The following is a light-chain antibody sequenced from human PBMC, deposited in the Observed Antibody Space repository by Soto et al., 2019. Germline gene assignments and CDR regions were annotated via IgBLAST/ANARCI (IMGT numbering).Light chain of an antibody. CDR2: AAS. Sequence: ENRLTQSPGTLSLSPGERATLSCRASQSIGTNYVAWFQQKPGQAPTLLIYAASRRATGIPDRFSGSGSGTEFTLTISRLEPEDFAVYVCQQYSSTPRTFAQGPKVDIK. J-gene: IGKJ1*01. CDR1: QSIGTNY. V-gene: IGKV3-20*01. CDR3: QQYSSTPRT.